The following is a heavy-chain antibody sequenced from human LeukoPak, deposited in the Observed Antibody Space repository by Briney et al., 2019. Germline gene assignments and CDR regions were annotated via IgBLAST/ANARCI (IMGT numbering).Heavy chain of an antibody. D-gene: IGHD3-22*01. CDR1: GGSISSGGYS. V-gene: IGHV4-30-2*01. CDR3: ARTDNSGYHDY. CDR2: IYHSGST. Sequence: PSETLSLTCAVSGGSISSGGYSWSWIRQPPGKGLEWIGYIYHSGSTYYNPSLKSRVTISVDRSKNQFSLKLSSVTAADTAVYYCARTDNSGYHDYWGQGILVTVSS. J-gene: IGHJ4*02.